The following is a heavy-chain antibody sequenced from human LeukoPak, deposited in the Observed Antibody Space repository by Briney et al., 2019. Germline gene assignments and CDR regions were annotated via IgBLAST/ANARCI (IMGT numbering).Heavy chain of an antibody. V-gene: IGHV4-4*07. CDR3: ARSQWELPTIGAFDI. CDR2: IYTSGST. D-gene: IGHD1-26*01. CDR1: GGSISSYY. Sequence: SETLSLTCTVSGGSISSYYWSWIRQPAGKGLEWIGRIYTSGSTNYNPSLKSRVTISVDTSKNQFSLKLSSVTAADTAVYYCARSQWELPTIGAFDIWGQGTMVTVSS. J-gene: IGHJ3*02.